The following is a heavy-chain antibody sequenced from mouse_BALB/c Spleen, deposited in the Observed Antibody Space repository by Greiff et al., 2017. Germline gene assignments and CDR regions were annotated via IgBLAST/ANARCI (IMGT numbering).Heavy chain of an antibody. D-gene: IGHD1-2*01. CDR3: ARNGRPQWYFEV. CDR2: INPSNGRT. CDR1: GYTFTSYW. V-gene: IGHV1S81*02. J-gene: IGHJ1*01. Sequence: QVQLQQSGAELVKPGASVKLSCKASGYTFTSYWMHWVKQRPGQGLEWIGEINPSNGRTNYNEKFKSKATLTVDKSSSTAYMQLSSLTSEDSAVYYCARNGRPQWYFEVWGAGTTVTVSS.